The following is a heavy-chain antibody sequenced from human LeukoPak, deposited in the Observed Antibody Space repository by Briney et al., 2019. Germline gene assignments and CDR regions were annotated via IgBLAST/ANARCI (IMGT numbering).Heavy chain of an antibody. J-gene: IGHJ4*02. CDR3: ARAALGYSSSWFDY. V-gene: IGHV4-59*01. Sequence: SETLSLTCTVSGGSISSYYWSWIRQPPGKGLEWIGYIYYSGSTNYNPSLKSRVPISVDTSKNQFSLKLSSVTAADTAVYYCARAALGYSSSWFDYWGQGTLVTVSS. D-gene: IGHD6-13*01. CDR1: GGSISSYY. CDR2: IYYSGST.